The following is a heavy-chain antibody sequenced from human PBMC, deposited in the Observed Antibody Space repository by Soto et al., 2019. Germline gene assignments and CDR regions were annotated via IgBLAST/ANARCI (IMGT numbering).Heavy chain of an antibody. J-gene: IGHJ3*02. Sequence: WETLSLTWTVSGGSISSYYWSWIRQPAGKGLEWIGRIYTSGSTNYNPSLKSRVTMSVDTSKNQFSLKLISVPAAATAVYHGARFDDYGEPQPFEIWGQATKVTV. D-gene: IGHD4-17*01. CDR1: GGSISSYY. CDR3: ARFDDYGEPQPFEI. V-gene: IGHV4-4*07. CDR2: IYTSGST.